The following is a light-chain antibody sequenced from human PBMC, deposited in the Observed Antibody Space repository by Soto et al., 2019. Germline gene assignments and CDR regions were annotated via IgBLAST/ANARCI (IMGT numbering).Light chain of an antibody. CDR3: PHFRNWPWP. J-gene: IGKJ1*01. CDR1: QSISIN. Sequence: DMVLAQSPVSLSVNPGDSFTPSCRASQSISINLAWYQHKPGQAPRLLIHAGSTRATGIPARISGSGSGTEFTLTISSLQSEDFAVYCCPHFRNWPWPFGQVAKAAIK. CDR2: AGS. V-gene: IGKV3D-15*01.